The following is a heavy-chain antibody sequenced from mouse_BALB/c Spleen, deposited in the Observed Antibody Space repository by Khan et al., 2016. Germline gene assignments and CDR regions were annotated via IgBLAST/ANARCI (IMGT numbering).Heavy chain of an antibody. D-gene: IGHD2-3*01. J-gene: IGHJ4*01. CDR1: GFTFSNYW. CDR3: RDGHVAMDY. CDR2: IRLKSNNYAT. Sequence: EVELVESGGGLVQPGGSMKLSCVASGFTFSNYWMNWVRQSPEKVLEWVAEIRLKSNNYATHYAESVKGRFTISRDDSKSSVYLQMNNLRAEDTDIYYCRDGHVAMDYWGQGTSVTVSS. V-gene: IGHV6-6*02.